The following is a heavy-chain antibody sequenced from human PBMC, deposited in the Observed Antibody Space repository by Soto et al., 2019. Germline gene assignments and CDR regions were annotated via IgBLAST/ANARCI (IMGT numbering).Heavy chain of an antibody. Sequence: KIPRASVKVSCKASGYTFTSYYMNWVRQAPGQGLEWLGIINPSGGYTTYAQRFLGRVTMTSDTSTSTVHMELGSLTSEDTAVYYCARGGYYDNNWVKLRHYGLDVWGQGTSVTVSS. J-gene: IGHJ6*02. D-gene: IGHD3-16*01. CDR2: INPSGGYT. CDR1: GYTFTSYY. V-gene: IGHV1-46*03. CDR3: ARGGYYDNNWVKLRHYGLDV.